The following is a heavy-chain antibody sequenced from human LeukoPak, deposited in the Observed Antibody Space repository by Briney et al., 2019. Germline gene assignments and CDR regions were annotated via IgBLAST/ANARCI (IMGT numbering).Heavy chain of an antibody. CDR1: DYSISSGYF. CDR2: ISHSGTT. Sequence: PSETLSLTCVASDYSISSGYFWGWIRRPPGKGLEWIGSISHSGTTYYNPSLKSRVTILEDTSKNQFSLKLSSVTAADTAVYYCARQKPSTFRQYGRGRPLDSWGQGTLVTVSS. D-gene: IGHD4-11*01. J-gene: IGHJ4*02. V-gene: IGHV4-38-2*01. CDR3: ARQKPSTFRQYGRGRPLDS.